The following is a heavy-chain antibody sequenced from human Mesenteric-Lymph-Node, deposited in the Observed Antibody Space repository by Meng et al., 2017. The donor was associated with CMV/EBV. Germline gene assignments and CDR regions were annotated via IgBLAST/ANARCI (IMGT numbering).Heavy chain of an antibody. CDR2: ISYDGSNK. D-gene: IGHD2-2*01. CDR3: ARESTDYCSSTSCYLLGAFDI. Sequence: GGSLRLSCAASGFTFSSYAMHWVRQAPGKGLEWVAVISYDGSNKYYADSVKGRFTISRDNSKNTLYLQMNSLRAEDTAVYYCARESTDYCSSTSCYLLGAFDIWGQGTMVTVSS. CDR1: GFTFSSYA. V-gene: IGHV3-30-3*01. J-gene: IGHJ3*02.